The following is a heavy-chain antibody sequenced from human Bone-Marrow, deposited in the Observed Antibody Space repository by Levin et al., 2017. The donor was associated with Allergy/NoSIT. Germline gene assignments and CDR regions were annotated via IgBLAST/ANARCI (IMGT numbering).Heavy chain of an antibody. CDR1: GFTFTSHW. J-gene: IGHJ4*02. CDR2: INTDGSRI. V-gene: IGHV3-74*01. D-gene: IGHD2-15*01. CDR3: ARRMLAAAALDY. Sequence: GGSLRLSCVASGFTFTSHWMHWVRQVPGKGLVWVSLINTDGSRIIYADSVKGRLTVSRDNAKNTLYLQLNSLRADDTAVYYCARRMLAAAALDYWGQGTLVTVSS.